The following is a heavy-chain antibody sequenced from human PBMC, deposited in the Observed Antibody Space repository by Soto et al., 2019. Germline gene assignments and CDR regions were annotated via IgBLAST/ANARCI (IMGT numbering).Heavy chain of an antibody. CDR1: GGSISSGGYH. CDR3: ARLGFSYGFGGHFDY. CDR2: IYNSGST. V-gene: IGHV4-31*03. J-gene: IGHJ4*02. D-gene: IGHD3-10*01. Sequence: QVQLQESGPGLVKPSQTLSLTCTVSGGSISSGGYHWSWIRQHPGKGLEWIGYIYNSGSTYYNPSLKSRVTLSIDTSKNQFSLKLSSVTAADTAVYYCARLGFSYGFGGHFDYWGQGTLVTVSS.